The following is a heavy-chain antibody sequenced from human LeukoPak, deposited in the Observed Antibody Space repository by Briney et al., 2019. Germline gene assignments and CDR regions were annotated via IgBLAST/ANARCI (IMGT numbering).Heavy chain of an antibody. J-gene: IGHJ4*02. Sequence: SVKVSCKASGNTFSNYGISWVRQAPGQGLEWMGGIIPIFGTANYAQKFQGRVTITADESTSTAYMELSSLRSEDTAVYYCARMWDYYDSSGLGGWGQGTLVTVSS. CDR2: IIPIFGTA. V-gene: IGHV1-69*13. CDR1: GNTFSNYG. CDR3: ARMWDYYDSSGLGG. D-gene: IGHD3-22*01.